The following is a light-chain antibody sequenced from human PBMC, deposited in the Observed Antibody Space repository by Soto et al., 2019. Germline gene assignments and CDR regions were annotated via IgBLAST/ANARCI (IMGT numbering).Light chain of an antibody. J-gene: IGKJ1*01. V-gene: IGKV3D-15*01. CDR2: DAS. Sequence: EIVMTQSPATLSFSPGERATLSFRASQSVSSYLAWYQQKPGQAPRLLIYDASNRATGIPARFSGSGSGTEFTLTITSLQSEDFAVYYCQQYINWSWAFGQGTKVDIK. CDR3: QQYINWSWA. CDR1: QSVSSY.